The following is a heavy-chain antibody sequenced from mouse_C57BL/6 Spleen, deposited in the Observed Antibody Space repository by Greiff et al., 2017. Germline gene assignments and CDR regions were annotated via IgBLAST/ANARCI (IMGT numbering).Heavy chain of an antibody. CDR3: DRSRVYYGNYEYFDV. Sequence: VQLQQSVAELVRPGASVKLSCTATGFNIKNTYMHWVKQRPEQGLEWIGRIDPANGNTKYAPKFQGKATITADTSSNTAYLQLSSLTSEDTAIYYCDRSRVYYGNYEYFDVWGTGTTVTVSS. CDR1: GFNIKNTY. J-gene: IGHJ1*03. CDR2: IDPANGNT. V-gene: IGHV14-3*01. D-gene: IGHD2-1*01.